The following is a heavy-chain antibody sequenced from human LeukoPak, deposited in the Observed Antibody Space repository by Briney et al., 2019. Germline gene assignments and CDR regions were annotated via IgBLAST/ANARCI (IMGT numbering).Heavy chain of an antibody. D-gene: IGHD3-22*01. Sequence: GGSLRLSCAASGFTFSSYAMSWVRQAPGKGLEWVSAISGSGGSTYYADSVKGRFTISRDNSKNTLYLRMNSLRAEDTAVYYCAKDPDYYDSNGLIYWGQGTLVTVSS. V-gene: IGHV3-23*01. CDR2: ISGSGGST. J-gene: IGHJ4*02. CDR3: AKDPDYYDSNGLIY. CDR1: GFTFSSYA.